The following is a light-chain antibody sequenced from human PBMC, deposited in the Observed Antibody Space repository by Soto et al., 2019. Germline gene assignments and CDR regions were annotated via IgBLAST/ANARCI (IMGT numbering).Light chain of an antibody. CDR1: QSISSW. Sequence: DIQMTQSPSTLSASVGDRVTITCRASQSISSWLAWYQQKPGKAPKLLIYKASSLESGVPSRFSGSGSGTEFTLTISNLQPDDFATYFCQQYNTYRTFGQGTKVDI. CDR2: KAS. J-gene: IGKJ1*01. V-gene: IGKV1-5*03. CDR3: QQYNTYRT.